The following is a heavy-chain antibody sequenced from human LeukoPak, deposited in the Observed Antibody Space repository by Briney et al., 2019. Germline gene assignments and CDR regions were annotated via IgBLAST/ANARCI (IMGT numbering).Heavy chain of an antibody. J-gene: IGHJ4*02. V-gene: IGHV3-30*04. Sequence: GTPLRLSCAASGFTFSSYAMHWVRQAPGKGLEWVAVISYDGTNKYYADSVKGRFTISRDSSKNTLFLQMNRLRPEDAAVYYCAKAPVTTCRGAYCYPFDYWGQGTLVTVSS. CDR2: ISYDGTNK. D-gene: IGHD2-21*01. CDR1: GFTFSSYA. CDR3: AKAPVTTCRGAYCYPFDY.